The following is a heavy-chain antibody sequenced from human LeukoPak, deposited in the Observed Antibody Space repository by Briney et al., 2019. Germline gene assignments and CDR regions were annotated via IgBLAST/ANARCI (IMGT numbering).Heavy chain of an antibody. CDR1: GYTFTGYY. Sequence: GASVKASCKASGYTFTGYYTHWVRQAPGQGLEWMGWINPNSGGTNYAQKFQGRVTMTRDTSISTAYMELSRLRSDDTAVYYCARDSEQWLVNWFDPWGQGTLVTVSS. D-gene: IGHD6-19*01. CDR2: INPNSGGT. CDR3: ARDSEQWLVNWFDP. J-gene: IGHJ5*02. V-gene: IGHV1-2*02.